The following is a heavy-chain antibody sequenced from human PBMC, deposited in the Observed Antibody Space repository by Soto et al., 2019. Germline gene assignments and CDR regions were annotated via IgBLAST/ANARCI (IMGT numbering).Heavy chain of an antibody. CDR3: AKGSASSRPYYFDS. D-gene: IGHD2-2*01. Sequence: GGSLRLSCAASGFSFGIYAMSWVRQAPGKGLEWFSAITDSGGDTYHADSVKGRFTISRDNSKYTLYLQMYSLRAEDTAVYYCAKGSASSRPYYFDSWAREPWSPSPQ. CDR2: ITDSGGDT. J-gene: IGHJ4*02. CDR1: GFSFGIYA. V-gene: IGHV3-23*01.